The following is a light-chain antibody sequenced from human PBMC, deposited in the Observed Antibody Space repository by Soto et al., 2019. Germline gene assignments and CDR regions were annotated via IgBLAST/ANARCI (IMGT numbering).Light chain of an antibody. J-gene: IGLJ2*01. CDR2: GNS. V-gene: IGLV1-40*01. CDR1: SSNIGAGYD. Sequence: QSVLTQPPSVSGAPGQRVTISCTGSSSNIGAGYDVHWYQQLPGAGPKLLMYGNSNRPSGVPDRVSGSKSGTSASLAITGLQAEDEADYYCQSYDTSLSAVVFGGGTKLTVL. CDR3: QSYDTSLSAVV.